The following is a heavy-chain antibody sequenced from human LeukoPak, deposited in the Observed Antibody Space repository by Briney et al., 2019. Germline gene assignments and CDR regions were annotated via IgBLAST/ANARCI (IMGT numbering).Heavy chain of an antibody. CDR3: ARVSCGAPTCRGRDWFDP. V-gene: IGHV3-7*03. CDR2: IKADGSEK. CDR1: GFSFNVYW. D-gene: IGHD2-21*01. J-gene: IGHJ5*02. Sequence: GGSLRLSCTASGFSFNVYWVTWVRQAPGKGLEWVANIKADGSEKLYVDSVKGRFTISRDNAQNSVFLQMNSLRAEDTATYYCARVSCGAPTCRGRDWFDPWGQGTRVTVSS.